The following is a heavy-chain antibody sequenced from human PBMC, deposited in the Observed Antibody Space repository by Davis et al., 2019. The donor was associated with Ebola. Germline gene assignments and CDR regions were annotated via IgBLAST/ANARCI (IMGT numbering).Heavy chain of an antibody. CDR1: GFTFSSYW. CDR3: ASRRGGPQNGWDILAGYP. CDR2: ISGEGSTT. V-gene: IGHV3-74*03. J-gene: IGHJ4*02. Sequence: PGGSLRLSCEASGFTFSSYWMHWVRQAPGKGLVWVSRISGEGSTTKYADSVKGRFTISRDNAKNSLYLQMNSLRAEDKAVYYCASRRGGPQNGWDILAGYPWGQGTLVTVSS. D-gene: IGHD3-9*01.